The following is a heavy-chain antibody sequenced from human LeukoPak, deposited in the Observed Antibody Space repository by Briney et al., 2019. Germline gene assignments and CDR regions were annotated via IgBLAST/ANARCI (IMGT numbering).Heavy chain of an antibody. V-gene: IGHV3-7*01. CDR2: IKQDGSEK. CDR1: GFTFSSYW. Sequence: GGSLRLPCAASGFTFSSYWMSWVRQAPGKGLEWVANIKQDGSEKYYVDSVKRRFTISRDNAKNTLYLQMNSLRAEDTAAYYCARGNYDILTGYEYNWFDPWGQGTLVTVSS. CDR3: ARGNYDILTGYEYNWFDP. J-gene: IGHJ5*02. D-gene: IGHD3-9*01.